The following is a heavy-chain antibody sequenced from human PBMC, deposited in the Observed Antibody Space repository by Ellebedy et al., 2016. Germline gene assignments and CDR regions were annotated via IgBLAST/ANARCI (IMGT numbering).Heavy chain of an antibody. CDR1: GFSFTGYV. D-gene: IGHD4-17*01. CDR3: AKPMDYGDPRAFDV. V-gene: IGHV3-64D*06. J-gene: IGHJ3*01. CDR2: ITSNGRTT. Sequence: GGSLRLSCSGSGFSFTGYVMHWVRQAPGKGLEYLSAITSNGRTTYYADPVEGRFTISRDDSKNTLFLQMSSLRTDDTAVYYCAKPMDYGDPRAFDVWGQGTMVTVSS.